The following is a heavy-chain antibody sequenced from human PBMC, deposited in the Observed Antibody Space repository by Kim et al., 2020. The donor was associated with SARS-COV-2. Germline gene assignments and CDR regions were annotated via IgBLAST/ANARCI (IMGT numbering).Heavy chain of an antibody. Sequence: SETLSLTCTVSGGSITNNYWSWIRQPPGKGLEWIGYIYYSGSTNYNPSLRSRATISLDTSRSQFSLKLDSVTAADTALYYCARTPGLASQSGGYIDYWGQGTLVTVSS. D-gene: IGHD1-26*01. CDR3: ARTPGLASQSGGYIDY. CDR1: GGSITNNY. J-gene: IGHJ4*02. V-gene: IGHV4-59*13. CDR2: IYYSGST.